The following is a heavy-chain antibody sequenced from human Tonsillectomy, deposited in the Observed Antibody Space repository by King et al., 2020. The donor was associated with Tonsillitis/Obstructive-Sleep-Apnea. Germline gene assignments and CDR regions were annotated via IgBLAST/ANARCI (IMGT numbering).Heavy chain of an antibody. Sequence: TLKESGPVLVKPTETLTLTCTVSGFSLSNARMGVSWIRQPPGKALEWLAHIFSNDEKSYSTSLNSRLTISKDTSRSQVVLTMTNMEPVDTATYYCARAPSTSYFYYYYMDVWGKGTTVTVSS. D-gene: IGHD2-2*01. CDR3: ARAPSTSYFYYYYMDV. V-gene: IGHV2-26*01. CDR2: IFSNDEK. J-gene: IGHJ6*03. CDR1: GFSLSNARMG.